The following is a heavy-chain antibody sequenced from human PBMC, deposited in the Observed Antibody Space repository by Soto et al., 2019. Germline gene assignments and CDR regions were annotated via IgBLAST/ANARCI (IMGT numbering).Heavy chain of an antibody. J-gene: IGHJ3*02. CDR2: ISYDGSNK. CDR1: GFTFSSYA. Sequence: QVQLVESGGGVVQPGRSLRLSCAASGFTFSSYAMHWVRQAPGKGLEWVAVISYDGSNKYYADSVKGRFTISRDNSKNXLXXQMNSLRAEDTAVYYCARDSSYYYDSSGPRLPSDIWGQGTMVTVSS. V-gene: IGHV3-30-3*01. CDR3: ARDSSYYYDSSGPRLPSDI. D-gene: IGHD3-22*01.